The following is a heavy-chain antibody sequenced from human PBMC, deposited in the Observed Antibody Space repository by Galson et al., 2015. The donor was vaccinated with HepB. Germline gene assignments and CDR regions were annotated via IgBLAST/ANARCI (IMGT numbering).Heavy chain of an antibody. CDR2: ISYDGSNK. J-gene: IGHJ6*02. Sequence: SLRLSCAASGFTFSNAWMNWVRQAPGKGLEWVAVISYDGSNKYYADSVKGRFTISRDNSKNTLYLQMNSLRAEDTAVYYCARDRRLGYGSGSYYYGMDVWGQGTTVTVSS. CDR3: ARDRRLGYGSGSYYYGMDV. CDR1: GFTFSNAW. D-gene: IGHD3-10*01. V-gene: IGHV3-30*14.